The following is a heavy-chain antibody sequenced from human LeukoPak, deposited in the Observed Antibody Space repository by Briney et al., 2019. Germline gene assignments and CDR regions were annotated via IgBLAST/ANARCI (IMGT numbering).Heavy chain of an antibody. CDR3: AKDMRIMISLGEFDY. Sequence: GGSLRLSCAGSGFTFSSYGMHWVRQAPGKGLEWVAFIRYDRSNKYYADSVKGRFTISRDNSKNTLYLQMNSLRAEDTAVYYCAKDMRIMISLGEFDYWGQGILVTVSS. V-gene: IGHV3-30*02. D-gene: IGHD3-16*01. CDR1: GFTFSSYG. J-gene: IGHJ4*02. CDR2: IRYDRSNK.